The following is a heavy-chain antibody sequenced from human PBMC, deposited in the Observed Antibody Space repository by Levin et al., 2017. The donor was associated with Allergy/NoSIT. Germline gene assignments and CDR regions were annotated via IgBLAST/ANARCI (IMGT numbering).Heavy chain of an antibody. CDR1: GLTFSSYW. D-gene: IGHD2-15*01. V-gene: IGHV3-74*01. Sequence: GGSLRLSCTASGLTFSSYWMHWVRQAPGKGLLWVSRISGDGSSTTYADSVKGRFSISRDNARNTLGLQMNSLRAEETAVYYCFPATACYCSGGRCDPWGQGTLVTVSS. CDR3: FPATACYCSGGRCDP. J-gene: IGHJ5*02. CDR2: ISGDGSST.